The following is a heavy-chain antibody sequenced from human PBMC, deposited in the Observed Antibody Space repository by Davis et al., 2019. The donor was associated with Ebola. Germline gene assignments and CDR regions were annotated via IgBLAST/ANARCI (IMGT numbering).Heavy chain of an antibody. CDR1: GLTFSSYG. V-gene: IGHV3-33*01. CDR3: ARDTWGGYGYGMDV. J-gene: IGHJ6*02. Sequence: GESLNISCAASGLTFSSYGMHWVRQAPGKGLEWVAVIWYDGSNKYYADSVKGRFTISRDNSKNTLYLQMNSLRAEDTAVYYCARDTWGGYGYGMDVWGQGTTVTVSS. D-gene: IGHD3-3*01. CDR2: IWYDGSNK.